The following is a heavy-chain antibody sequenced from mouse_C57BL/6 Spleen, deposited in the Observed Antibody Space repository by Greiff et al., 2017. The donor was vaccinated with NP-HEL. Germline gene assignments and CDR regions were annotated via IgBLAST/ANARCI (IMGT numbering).Heavy chain of an antibody. CDR2: IDPSDSYT. J-gene: IGHJ1*03. Sequence: QVQLQQSGAELVMPGASVKLSCKASGYTFTSYWMHWVKQRPGQGLEWIGEIDPSDSYTNYNQKFKGKSTLTVDKSSSTAYMQLSSLTSEDSAVYYCAIVATGYFDVWGTGTTVTVSS. D-gene: IGHD1-1*01. CDR1: GYTFTSYW. CDR3: AIVATGYFDV. V-gene: IGHV1-69*01.